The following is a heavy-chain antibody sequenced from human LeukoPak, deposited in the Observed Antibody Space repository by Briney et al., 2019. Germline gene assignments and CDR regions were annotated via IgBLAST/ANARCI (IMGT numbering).Heavy chain of an antibody. CDR2: ISSSGSTI. Sequence: GGSLRLSCAASGFTFSSYEMNWVRQAPGKGLEWVSYISSSGSTIYFADSLKGRFTISRDNSKNTLYLQMNSLRPEDTAVYYCAKDWRRIVVVGPITRHGNYMDVWGKGTTVTISS. D-gene: IGHD2-15*01. CDR3: AKDWRRIVVVGPITRHGNYMDV. CDR1: GFTFSSYE. V-gene: IGHV3-48*03. J-gene: IGHJ6*03.